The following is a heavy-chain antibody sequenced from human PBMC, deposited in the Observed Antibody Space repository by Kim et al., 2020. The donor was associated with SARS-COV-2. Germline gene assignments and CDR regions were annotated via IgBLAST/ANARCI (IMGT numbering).Heavy chain of an antibody. Sequence: GGSLRLSCAASGFTFSTYDMHWVRQAPGKGLEWVTFISYDGTNKYYRDSVKGRFTISRDNSKNTLYLQMNSLRAEDTAVYYCARGYSRSWWARFDCWGQGTLVTVSS. D-gene: IGHD6-13*01. CDR3: ARGYSRSWWARFDC. CDR2: ISYDGTNK. CDR1: GFTFSTYD. J-gene: IGHJ4*02. V-gene: IGHV3-30*03.